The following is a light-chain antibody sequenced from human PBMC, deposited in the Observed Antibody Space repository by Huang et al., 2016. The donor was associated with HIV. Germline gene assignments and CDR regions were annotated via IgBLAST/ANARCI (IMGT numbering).Light chain of an antibody. CDR3: QQRNGWPPIT. Sequence: EIVLTQSPATLSLSPGERATLSCRANQSVVNLAWSQHKPGQAPRLLIYDASNRAAGIPARFSGSGSGTDFTLTVNILEPEDSAIYYCQQRNGWPPITFGQGTRLEIK. J-gene: IGKJ5*01. CDR2: DAS. V-gene: IGKV3-11*01. CDR1: QSVVN.